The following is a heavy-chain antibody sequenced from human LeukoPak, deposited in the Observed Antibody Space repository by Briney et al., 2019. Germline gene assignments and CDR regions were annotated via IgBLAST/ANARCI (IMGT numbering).Heavy chain of an antibody. J-gene: IGHJ4*02. V-gene: IGHV3-73*01. CDR1: GFTFSGSA. CDR2: IRSKANSYAT. D-gene: IGHD4-17*01. CDR3: TRPRSYGDYDY. Sequence: QSGGSLRLSCAASGFTFSGSAMHWVRQASGKGLEWVGRIRSKANSYATAYAASVKGRFTISRDDSKNTAYLQMNSLKTEDTAVYYCTRPRSYGDYDYWGQGTLVTVSS.